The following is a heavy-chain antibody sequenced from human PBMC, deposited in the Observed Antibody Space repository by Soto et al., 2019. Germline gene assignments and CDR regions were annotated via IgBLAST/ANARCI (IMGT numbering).Heavy chain of an antibody. CDR2: FDPEDGGT. D-gene: IGHD6-13*01. CDR1: GHTLNEIF. CDR3: ARDLAAGDL. Sequence: ASVKVSCKVSGHTLNEIFIHWVRQAPGRGLEWMGGFDPEDGGTNYAQKFQGRVTLIDDTSTSTAYMQLSSLRSEDTALFYCARDLAAGDLWGQGTLVTVSS. J-gene: IGHJ5*02. V-gene: IGHV1-24*01.